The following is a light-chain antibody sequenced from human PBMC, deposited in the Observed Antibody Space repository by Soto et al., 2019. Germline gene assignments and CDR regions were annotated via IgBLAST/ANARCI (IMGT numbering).Light chain of an antibody. CDR2: AAS. CDR3: LQHSTYRWT. V-gene: IGKV1-17*01. J-gene: IGKJ1*01. CDR1: QGIRND. Sequence: DIQMTQSPSSLSASVGDRVTITCRASQGIRNDLGWYQQKPGKAPKRLIYAASSLQSGVPSRFSGSGSGTDFTLTSIRLQHDDVSTCQRLQHSTYRWTFGQGTKVDIK.